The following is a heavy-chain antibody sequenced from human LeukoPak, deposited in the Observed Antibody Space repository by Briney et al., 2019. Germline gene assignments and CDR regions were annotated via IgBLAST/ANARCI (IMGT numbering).Heavy chain of an antibody. D-gene: IGHD1-26*01. CDR2: ISSSSSTV. CDR1: GFTFSSYS. CDR3: ARNYNGMSY. J-gene: IGHJ4*02. Sequence: PGGSLRLSCAASGFTFSSYSMNWVRQAPGKGLEWVSYISSSSSTVYYADSVKGRFTISRDNAKNTLYLQMNSLRDDDTAMYYCARNYNGMSYWGQGTLVIVSS. V-gene: IGHV3-48*02.